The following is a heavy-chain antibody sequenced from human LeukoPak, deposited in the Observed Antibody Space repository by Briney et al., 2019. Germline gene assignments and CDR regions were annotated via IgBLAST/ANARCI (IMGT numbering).Heavy chain of an antibody. D-gene: IGHD6-19*01. V-gene: IGHV1-18*01. CDR3: AREGSGWYRNWFDP. CDR1: GYTFTRYG. CDR2: ICAYNGNT. Sequence: ASVKVSCKASGYTFTRYGISWVRPAPGQGLEWMGWICAYNGNTNYAQKLQGRVTMHTDTSTSTAYMELRSLRSDDTAVYSCAREGSGWYRNWFDPWGQGTLVTVSS. J-gene: IGHJ5*02.